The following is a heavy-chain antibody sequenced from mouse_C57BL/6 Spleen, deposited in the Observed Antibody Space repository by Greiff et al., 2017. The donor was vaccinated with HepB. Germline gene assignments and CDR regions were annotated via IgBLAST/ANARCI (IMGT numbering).Heavy chain of an antibody. CDR3: ARSNENYWYMDY. CDR2: IDPYDSYT. Sequence: QVQLQQPGAELVRPGTSVKLSCKASGYTFTSYWMHWVKQRPGQGLEWIGVIDPYDSYTNYNQKFKGKATLTVDKSSSTAYMQLSSLTSEDSAVYYCARSNENYWYMDYWGQGTSVTVSS. J-gene: IGHJ4*01. D-gene: IGHD1-1*01. CDR1: GYTFTSYW. V-gene: IGHV1-59*01.